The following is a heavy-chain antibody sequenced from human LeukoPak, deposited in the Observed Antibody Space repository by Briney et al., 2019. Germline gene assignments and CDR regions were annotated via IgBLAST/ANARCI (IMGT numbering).Heavy chain of an antibody. V-gene: IGHV3-30*02. D-gene: IGHD3-3*01. CDR3: ATPHDFWSGYSRGKHDY. CDR1: GFTFSSYG. CDR2: IRYDGSNK. Sequence: GGSLRLSCAASGFTFSSYGMHWVRQAPGKGLEWVSFIRYDGSNKYYADSVKGRFTISRDNSKNTLYLQMNSLRAEDTAVYYCATPHDFWSGYSRGKHDYWGQGTLVTVSS. J-gene: IGHJ4*02.